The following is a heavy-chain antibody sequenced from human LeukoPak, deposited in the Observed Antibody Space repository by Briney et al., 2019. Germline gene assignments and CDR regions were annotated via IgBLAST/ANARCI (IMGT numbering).Heavy chain of an antibody. Sequence: ASVTVSCKASGYTFTSYDINWVRQATGQGLEWMGWMNPNSGNTGYAQKFQGRVTMTRNTSISTAYMELSSLRSEDTAVYYCARGRRGIKLWEPWGQGTLVTVSS. V-gene: IGHV1-8*01. CDR1: GYTFTSYD. J-gene: IGHJ5*02. D-gene: IGHD5-18*01. CDR3: ARGRRGIKLWEP. CDR2: MNPNSGNT.